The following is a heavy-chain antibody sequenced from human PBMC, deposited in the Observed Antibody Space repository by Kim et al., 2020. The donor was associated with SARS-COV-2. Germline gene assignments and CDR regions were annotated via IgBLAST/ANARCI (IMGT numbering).Heavy chain of an antibody. CDR2: ISYDGSNK. J-gene: IGHJ3*02. CDR3: ARDPVEMATIGDAFDI. V-gene: IGHV3-33*05. Sequence: GGSLRLSCAASGFTFSSYGMHWVRQAPGKGLEWVAVISYDGSNKYYADSVKGRFTISRDNSKNTLYLQMNSLRAEDTAVYYCARDPVEMATIGDAFDIWGQGTMVTVSS. CDR1: GFTFSSYG. D-gene: IGHD5-12*01.